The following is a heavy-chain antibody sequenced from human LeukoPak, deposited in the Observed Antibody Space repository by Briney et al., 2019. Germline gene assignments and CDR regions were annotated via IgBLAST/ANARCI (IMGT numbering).Heavy chain of an antibody. Sequence: SQTLSLTCTVSGGSISSGSYYWSWIRQSAGEGLEWIGRIHTSGSTNYNPSLKSRVTISVDTSKNQFSLKLSSVTAADTAVYYCARDRTNPYCTGGSCYGRGWFDPWGQGSLVTVSS. V-gene: IGHV4-61*02. J-gene: IGHJ5*02. D-gene: IGHD2-15*01. CDR2: IHTSGST. CDR3: ARDRTNPYCTGGSCYGRGWFDP. CDR1: GGSISSGSYY.